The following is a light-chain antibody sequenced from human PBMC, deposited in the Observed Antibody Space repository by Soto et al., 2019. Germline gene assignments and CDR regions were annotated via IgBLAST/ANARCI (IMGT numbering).Light chain of an antibody. CDR1: SSNIGAGYD. CDR3: QSYDSTLSGWV. V-gene: IGLV1-40*01. CDR2: GNS. J-gene: IGLJ3*02. Sequence: QSVRTQPPSVSGAPGQRVTISCTGSSSNIGAGYDVHWYQQLPGTAPKLLIYGNSNRPSGVPDRFSGSKSGTSASLAITGLQAEDETDYYCQSYDSTLSGWVFGGGTKLNVL.